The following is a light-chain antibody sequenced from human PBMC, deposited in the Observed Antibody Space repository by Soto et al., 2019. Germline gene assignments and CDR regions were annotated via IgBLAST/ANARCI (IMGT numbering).Light chain of an antibody. V-gene: IGLV2-14*01. CDR1: SSDVGGYNY. CDR2: EVN. Sequence: QSVLTQPASVSGSPGQSITISCTGTSSDVGGYNYVSWYQQHPGKAPKLMIYEVNNRPSGVSNRFYGSKSGNTASLTISGLQAEDEADYYCSSFTTSSTRIFGGGTKLTVL. J-gene: IGLJ2*01. CDR3: SSFTTSSTRI.